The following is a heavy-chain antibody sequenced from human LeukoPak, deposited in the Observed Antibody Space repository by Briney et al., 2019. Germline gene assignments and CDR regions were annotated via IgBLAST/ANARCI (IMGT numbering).Heavy chain of an antibody. D-gene: IGHD6-6*01. CDR1: GYTFTSYD. CDR3: ARGPALVGHSSSSEGSDP. V-gene: IGHV1-8*01. CDR2: MNPNSGNT. Sequence: ASVKVSRKASGYTFTSYDINWVRQATGQGLEWMGWMNPNSGNTGYAQKFQGRVTMTRNTSISTAYMELSSLRSEDTAVYYCARGPALVGHSSSSEGSDPWGQGTLVTVSS. J-gene: IGHJ5*02.